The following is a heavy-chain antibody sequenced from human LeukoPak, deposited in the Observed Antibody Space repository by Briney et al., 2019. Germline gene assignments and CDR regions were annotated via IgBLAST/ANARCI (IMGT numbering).Heavy chain of an antibody. V-gene: IGHV4-34*01. D-gene: IGHD4-23*01. J-gene: IGHJ1*01. CDR2: IDYDGRT. Sequence: PSETLSLTCAVYGESFSGYYWTWLRQTPGKGLEWIGEIDYDGRTDYNPFLKTRVTISVDTSKNQISLELNSVTAADTSVYYCARGPRADFAGSRWRYFQYWGQGTLVTVSS. CDR3: ARGPRADFAGSRWRYFQY. CDR1: GESFSGYY.